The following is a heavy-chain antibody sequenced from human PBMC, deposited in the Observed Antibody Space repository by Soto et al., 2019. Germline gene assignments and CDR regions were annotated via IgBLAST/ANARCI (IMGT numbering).Heavy chain of an antibody. CDR3: ARGERLYYFNYGMDV. V-gene: IGHV1-3*04. CDR2: INTGNGNT. J-gene: IGHJ6*02. CDR1: GYNFSTYA. Sequence: QVQLVQSGAEVKKPGASVKVSCKASGYNFSTYALLWVRQAPGQGLEWMGWINTGNGNTKYSQKFQGRVTMTRDTSASTAFLELSSLKSEYTAVYYCARGERLYYFNYGMDVWGQGSTVTVSS. D-gene: IGHD3-3*01.